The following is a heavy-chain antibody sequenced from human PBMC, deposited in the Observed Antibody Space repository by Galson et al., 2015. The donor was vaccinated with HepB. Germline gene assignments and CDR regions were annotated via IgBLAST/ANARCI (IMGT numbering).Heavy chain of an antibody. V-gene: IGHV3-11*06. J-gene: IGHJ5*02. CDR1: GFTVSKYD. CDR2: NSASGSYS. CDR3: AVGGSGGGFHP. D-gene: IGHD3-10*01. Sequence: SLRLSCAASGFTVSKYDMSWIRQAPGKGLEWLSYNSASGSYSNYADSVKGRFTISRDNAKNSLFLHMNSLKVEDTALYYCAVGGSGGGFHPWGQGTLVIVSS.